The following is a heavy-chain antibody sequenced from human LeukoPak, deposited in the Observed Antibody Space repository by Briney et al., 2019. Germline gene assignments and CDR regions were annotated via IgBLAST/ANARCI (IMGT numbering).Heavy chain of an antibody. V-gene: IGHV4-59*12. CDR2: IYYSGTT. D-gene: IGHD3-22*01. CDR1: GGSISSYY. Sequence: SETLSLTCTVSGGSISSYYWSWLRQPPGKGLEWIGHIYYSGTTNYNPSLKSRVTISVDTSKNQFSLKLSSVTAADTAVYYCVTYYFDSSGPKKNYWGQGTLVTVSS. CDR3: VTYYFDSSGPKKNY. J-gene: IGHJ4*02.